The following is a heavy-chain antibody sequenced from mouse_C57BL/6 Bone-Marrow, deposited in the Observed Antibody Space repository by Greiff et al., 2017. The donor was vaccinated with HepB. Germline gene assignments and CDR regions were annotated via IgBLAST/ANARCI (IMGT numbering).Heavy chain of an antibody. D-gene: IGHD2-1*01. CDR3: AREGHLLWSPFAY. CDR1: GYTFTSYW. CDR2: IDPSDSYT. J-gene: IGHJ3*01. Sequence: VKLKQPGAELVRPGTSVKLSCKASGYTFTSYWMHWVKQRPGQGLEWIGVIDPSDSYTNYNQKFKGKATLTVDTSSSTAYMQLSSLTSEDSAVYYCAREGHLLWSPFAYWGQGTLVTVSA. V-gene: IGHV1-59*01.